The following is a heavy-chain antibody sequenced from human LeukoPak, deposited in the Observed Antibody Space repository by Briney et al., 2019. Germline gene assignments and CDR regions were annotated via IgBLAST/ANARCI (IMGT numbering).Heavy chain of an antibody. V-gene: IGHV3-48*01. CDR3: AEGLDSYDSSSYPS. D-gene: IGHD3-22*01. CDR1: GFTFSSYS. CDR2: ISSSSSTI. J-gene: IGHJ4*02. Sequence: GGSLRLSCAASGFTFSSYSMNWVRQAPGKGLEWVSYISSSSSTIYYADSVKGRFTVSRDNSKNTLYLQMNSLRAEDTAVYYCAEGLDSYDSSSYPSWGQGILVTVSS.